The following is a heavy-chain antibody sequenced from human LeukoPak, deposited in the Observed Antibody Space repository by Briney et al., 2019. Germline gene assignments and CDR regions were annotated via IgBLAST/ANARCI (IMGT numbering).Heavy chain of an antibody. Sequence: ASVKVSCKASGYTFTSYGISWVRQAPGQGLEWMGWISAYNGNTNYAQKLQGRVTMTTDTSTSTAYMELRSLRSDDTAVYYCARDTFLAVAGPKDPPDFDYWGQGTLVTVSS. J-gene: IGHJ4*02. CDR3: ARDTFLAVAGPKDPPDFDY. V-gene: IGHV1-18*01. CDR1: GYTFTSYG. D-gene: IGHD6-19*01. CDR2: ISAYNGNT.